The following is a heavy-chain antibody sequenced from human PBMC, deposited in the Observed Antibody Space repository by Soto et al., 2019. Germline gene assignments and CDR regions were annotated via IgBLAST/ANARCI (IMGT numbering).Heavy chain of an antibody. CDR3: ARSGGLERRNYYYYYGMDV. J-gene: IGHJ6*02. V-gene: IGHV3-7*03. CDR2: IKQDGSEK. CDR1: GFTFSSYW. Sequence: GGSLRLSCAASGFTFSSYWMSWVRQAPGKGLEWVANIKQDGSEKYYVDSVKGRFTTSRDNAKNSLYLQMNSLRAEDTAVYYCARSGGLERRNYYYYYGMDVWGQGTTVTVSS. D-gene: IGHD1-1*01.